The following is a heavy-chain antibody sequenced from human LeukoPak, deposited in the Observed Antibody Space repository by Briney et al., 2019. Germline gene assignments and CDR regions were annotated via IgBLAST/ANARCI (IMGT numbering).Heavy chain of an antibody. J-gene: IGHJ4*02. CDR2: IYYSGST. Sequence: SETLSLTCTVSGGSISSSSYYWGWIRQPPGKGLEWIGSIYYSGSTYCNPSLKSRVTISVDTSNNQFSLQLNSVTPDDTAIYYCTRDNGNGWNHPADWGQGTLVTVSS. D-gene: IGHD6-19*01. CDR1: GGSISSSSYY. V-gene: IGHV4-39*07. CDR3: TRDNGNGWNHPAD.